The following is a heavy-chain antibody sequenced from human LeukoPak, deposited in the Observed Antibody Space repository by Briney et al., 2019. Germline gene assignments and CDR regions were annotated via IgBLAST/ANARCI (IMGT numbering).Heavy chain of an antibody. CDR3: ARAPSEIGGYYPEYFRH. J-gene: IGHJ1*01. V-gene: IGHV3-74*01. CDR2: MKSDGST. CDR1: GFTFSSYW. D-gene: IGHD3-22*01. Sequence: GGSLRLSCAASGFTFSSYWMHSVRQAPGKGLVWVSRMKSDGSTNYADSVKGRFTISRDNAKNTVSLQMNSLRAEDTGVYYCARAPSEIGGYYPEYFRHWGQGTLVTVSS.